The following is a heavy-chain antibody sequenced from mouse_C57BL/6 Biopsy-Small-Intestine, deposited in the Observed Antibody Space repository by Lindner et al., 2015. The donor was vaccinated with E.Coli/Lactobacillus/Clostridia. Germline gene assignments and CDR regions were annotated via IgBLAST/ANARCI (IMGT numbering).Heavy chain of an antibody. D-gene: IGHD3-1*01. Sequence: SVKVSCKTSGGTFTGYAINWVRQAPGQGLEWMGGVIPNIGAASYPQKVQGRVTITADESTSTAYMEMSSLRSEDTAVYYCARKDIVVPGGRAFDIWGQGTMVTVSS. J-gene: IGHJ3*01. V-gene: IGHV1-26*01. CDR1: GGTFTGYA. CDR2: VIPNIGAA. CDR3: ARKDIVVPGGRAFDI.